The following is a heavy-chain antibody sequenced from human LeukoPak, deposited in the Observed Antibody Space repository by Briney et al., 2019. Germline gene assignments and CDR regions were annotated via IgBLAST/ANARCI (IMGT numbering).Heavy chain of an antibody. Sequence: GRSLRLSCAASGFTFSSYAMHWVRQAPGKGLEWVGVISYDGSNKYYADSVKGRFTISRDNSKNTLYLQMNSLRAEDTAVYYCARVLRYFDWLSPGANWGQGTLVTVSS. V-gene: IGHV3-30-3*01. CDR1: GFTFSSYA. CDR2: ISYDGSNK. CDR3: ARVLRYFDWLSPGAN. D-gene: IGHD3-9*01. J-gene: IGHJ4*02.